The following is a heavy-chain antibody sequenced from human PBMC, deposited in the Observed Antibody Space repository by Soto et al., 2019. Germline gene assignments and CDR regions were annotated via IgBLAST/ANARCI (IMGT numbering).Heavy chain of an antibody. CDR2: IYWDDGK. Sequence: SGPTLVNPTQTLTLTCTFSGFSLSTSGVGVAWIRQPPGKALEWLALIYWDDGKRYSPSLKTRLNITKDTSKNQVVLTLTNVDPVDTATYYCAHRKDYDISTGYYPFDYWGQGSLVTVSS. D-gene: IGHD3-9*01. J-gene: IGHJ4*02. CDR3: AHRKDYDISTGYYPFDY. CDR1: GFSLSTSGVG. V-gene: IGHV2-5*02.